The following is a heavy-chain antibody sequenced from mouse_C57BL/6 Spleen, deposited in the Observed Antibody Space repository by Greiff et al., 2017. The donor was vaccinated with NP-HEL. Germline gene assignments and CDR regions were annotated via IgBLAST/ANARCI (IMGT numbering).Heavy chain of an antibody. Sequence: QVHVKQPGAELVKPGASVKMSCKASGYTFTSYWITWVKQRPGQGLEWIGDIYPGSGSTNYNEKFKSKATLTVDTSSSTAYMQLSSLTSEDSAVYYCARAGDYVDYWGQGTTLTVSS. CDR1: GYTFTSYW. CDR3: ARAGDYVDY. V-gene: IGHV1-55*01. J-gene: IGHJ2*01. CDR2: IYPGSGST. D-gene: IGHD2-4*01.